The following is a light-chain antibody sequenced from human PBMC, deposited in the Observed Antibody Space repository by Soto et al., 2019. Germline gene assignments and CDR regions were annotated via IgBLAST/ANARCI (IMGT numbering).Light chain of an antibody. CDR3: QQYNSYSRS. CDR1: QSISSW. V-gene: IGKV1-5*03. J-gene: IGKJ1*01. CDR2: KAS. Sequence: DIQMTQSPSTLSASVGDRVTITCRASQSISSWLAWYQQKPGKAPKLLIYKASSLESGVPSRFSGSGSGTEFTPTISSLQPDDFATYYCQQYNSYSRSFRQGTKVEIK.